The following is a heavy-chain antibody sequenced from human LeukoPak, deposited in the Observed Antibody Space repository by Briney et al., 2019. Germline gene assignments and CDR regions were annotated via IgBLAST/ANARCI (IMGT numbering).Heavy chain of an antibody. Sequence: GGSLRLSCAASGFTFSTYWMSWVRQAPGKGLEWVASIKEDGGVKYYVDSVKGRFTVSRDNANNSLYVQMNSLRAEDTAVYYCASSLIEEAGTAPWGQGTLVTVSS. CDR3: ASSLIEEAGTAP. J-gene: IGHJ5*02. D-gene: IGHD6-19*01. V-gene: IGHV3-7*01. CDR2: IKEDGGVK. CDR1: GFTFSTYW.